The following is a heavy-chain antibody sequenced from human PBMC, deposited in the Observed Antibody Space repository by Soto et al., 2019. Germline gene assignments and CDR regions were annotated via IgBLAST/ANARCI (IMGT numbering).Heavy chain of an antibody. D-gene: IGHD1-1*01. V-gene: IGHV3-30*18. CDR1: GFTFSSYG. CDR3: AKSMYNWNDGFFDY. Sequence: GGSLRLSCAASGFTFSSYGMHWVRKAPGKGLEWVAIISYDGINKYYANSVKGRFTISRDNSKNTLYLQMNSLRAEDTAVYYCAKSMYNWNDGFFDYWGQGTLVTVSS. CDR2: ISYDGINK. J-gene: IGHJ4*02.